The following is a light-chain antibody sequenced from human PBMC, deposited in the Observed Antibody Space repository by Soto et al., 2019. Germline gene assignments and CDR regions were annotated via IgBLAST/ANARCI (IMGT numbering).Light chain of an antibody. Sequence: EIVLTQSPGTLSLSPGERATLFCRASQSVSSNFLAWYQQKPGQAPRLLIYNASRRAAGIPDRFSGSGSGTDFTLTISRLEPEDFAVYYCQQYSTSSPRYTFGQGNKLEI. CDR3: QQYSTSSPRYT. V-gene: IGKV3-20*01. CDR2: NAS. J-gene: IGKJ2*01. CDR1: QSVSSNF.